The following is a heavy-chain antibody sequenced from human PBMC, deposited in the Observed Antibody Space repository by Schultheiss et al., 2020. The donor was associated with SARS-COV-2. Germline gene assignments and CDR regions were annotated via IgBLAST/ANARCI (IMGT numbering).Heavy chain of an antibody. CDR3: ARGDIVVVTANTFYYHGMDV. CDR2: IIPIFGRA. J-gene: IGHJ6*02. D-gene: IGHD2-21*02. Sequence: SVKVSCKASGYTFTDYYMHWVRQAPGQGLEWMGGIIPIFGRANYAQKFQDRVTITADESTSTAYMELSSLKSEDTAVYYCARGDIVVVTANTFYYHGMDVWGQGTTVTVSS. V-gene: IGHV1-69*13. CDR1: GYTFTDYY.